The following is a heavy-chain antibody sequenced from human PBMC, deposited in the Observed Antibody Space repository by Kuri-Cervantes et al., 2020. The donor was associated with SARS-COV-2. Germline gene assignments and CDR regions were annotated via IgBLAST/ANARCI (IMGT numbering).Heavy chain of an antibody. J-gene: IGHJ4*02. CDR3: ARTLDYYGSGTYCFDY. V-gene: IGHV4-39*07. CDR2: IYYSGST. D-gene: IGHD3-10*01. Sequence: GSLRLSCTVSGGSISSSSYYWGWIRQPPGKGLEWIGSIYYSGSTYYNPSLKSRVTISVDTSKNQFSLKLNSVTPADTAVYYCARTLDYYGSGTYCFDYWGQGTLVTVSS. CDR1: GGSISSSSYY.